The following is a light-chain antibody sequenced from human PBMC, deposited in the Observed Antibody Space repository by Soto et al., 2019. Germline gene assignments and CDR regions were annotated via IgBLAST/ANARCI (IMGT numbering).Light chain of an antibody. CDR2: DAS. Sequence: EIVLPQSPATLSLSPGERATLSCRASQSVSSYLAWYQQKPGQAPRLLIYDASNRATGIPARFSGSGSGTEFTLTISSLQPDDFATYYCQHYNSYSEAFGQGTKVDI. V-gene: IGKV3-11*01. J-gene: IGKJ1*01. CDR3: QHYNSYSEA. CDR1: QSVSSY.